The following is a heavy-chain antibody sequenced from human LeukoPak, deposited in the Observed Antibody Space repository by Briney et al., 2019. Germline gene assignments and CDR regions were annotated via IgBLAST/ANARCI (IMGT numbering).Heavy chain of an antibody. CDR1: GGSIRSSFYF. Sequence: PSETLSLTCTVSGGSIRSSFYFWGWLRQPPGKGLEWIGSIYYSGSTYFNPSLESRVTISVDTSKNQFSLKLNSVTDADTAVYYCARHGGMKYGGYEKRFEHWGQGTLVTVSS. V-gene: IGHV4-39*01. J-gene: IGHJ4*02. CDR2: IYYSGST. CDR3: ARHGGMKYGGYEKRFEH. D-gene: IGHD5-12*01.